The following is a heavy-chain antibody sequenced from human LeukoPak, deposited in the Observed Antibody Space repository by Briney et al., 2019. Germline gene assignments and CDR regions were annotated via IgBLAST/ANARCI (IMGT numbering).Heavy chain of an antibody. CDR2: IYYSGST. Sequence: PSETLSLTCTVSGGSISSYYWSWIRQPPGKGLEWIGYIYYSGSTNYNPSLKSRVTISVDTSKNQFSLKLSPVTAADTALYYCASFLAGSHFDYWGQGTLVTVSS. CDR1: GGSISSYY. D-gene: IGHD6-19*01. CDR3: ASFLAGSHFDY. V-gene: IGHV4-59*08. J-gene: IGHJ4*02.